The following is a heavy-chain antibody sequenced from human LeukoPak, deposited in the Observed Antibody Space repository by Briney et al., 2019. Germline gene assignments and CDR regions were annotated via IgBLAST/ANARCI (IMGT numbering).Heavy chain of an antibody. D-gene: IGHD5-12*01. CDR2: INPSSGDT. Sequence: GASVKVSCKASGYTLTGCYMHWVRLAPGQGLEWMGWINPSSGDTNYAQKFQGRVTMTRDMSISAAYMELSRLRSDDTAVYYCAKNPYEYYFDYWGQGTLVTVSS. CDR3: AKNPYEYYFDY. V-gene: IGHV1-2*02. CDR1: GYTLTGCY. J-gene: IGHJ4*02.